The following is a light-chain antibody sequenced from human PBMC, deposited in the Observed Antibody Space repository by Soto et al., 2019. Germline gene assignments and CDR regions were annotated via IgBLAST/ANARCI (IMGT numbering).Light chain of an antibody. CDR1: DSNIGRNY. Sequence: QSVLTQPPSVSAAPGQKVTISCSGSDSNIGRNYVSWYQHLPGTAPKLLIYDNNKRPSGIPGRFSGSKSGTSATLGITGLQTGDEAHYYCGTWDNSLSAVVFGGGTQLTVL. CDR3: GTWDNSLSAVV. V-gene: IGLV1-51*01. CDR2: DNN. J-gene: IGLJ2*01.